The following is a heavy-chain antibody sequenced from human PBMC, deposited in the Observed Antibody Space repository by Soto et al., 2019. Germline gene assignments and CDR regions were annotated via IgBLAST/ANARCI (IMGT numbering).Heavy chain of an antibody. J-gene: IGHJ1*01. CDR1: GFNFKKFA. D-gene: IGHD6-19*01. V-gene: IGHV3-23*01. CDR3: AKADGEQWLIPHLDN. Sequence: SGGSLRLSCEASGFNFKKFAMGWVRQAPGEGPEWVSGISCCGGSTFYADSVKGQFSLARDDSKNTLSLQLNSLRVEDTAHYYCAKADGEQWLIPHLDNWGQGTQVTVSS. CDR2: ISCCGGST.